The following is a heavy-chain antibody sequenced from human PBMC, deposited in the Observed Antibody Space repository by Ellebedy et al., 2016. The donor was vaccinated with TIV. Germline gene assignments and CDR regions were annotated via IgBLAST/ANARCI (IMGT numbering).Heavy chain of an antibody. D-gene: IGHD5-24*01. CDR1: GFTFSIYA. CDR3: VRDGYNDIPFDC. V-gene: IGHV3-23*01. CDR2: ISGSGDRT. J-gene: IGHJ4*02. Sequence: PGGSLRLSCAASGFTFSIYAMSWVRQAPGKGLEWVSLISGSGDRTYYADSVKGRFTISRDNSKNTLYLQMSSLTVEDTAIYYCVRDGYNDIPFDCWGQGTLVTVSS.